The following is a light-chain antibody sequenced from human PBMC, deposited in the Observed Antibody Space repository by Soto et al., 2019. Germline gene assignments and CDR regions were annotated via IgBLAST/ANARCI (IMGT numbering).Light chain of an antibody. V-gene: IGLV1-51*01. J-gene: IGLJ2*01. CDR3: GTWDSSLSVGV. CDR2: DND. Sequence: QSVLTQPPSVSAAPGQKVTISCSGSSSNIGHNYVCWYQQFPGTAPKLLIYDNDKRPSGIPDRFSGSKSGTSATLDITGLQTGDEADYYCGTWDSSLSVGVSGGGTKLTVL. CDR1: SSNIGHNY.